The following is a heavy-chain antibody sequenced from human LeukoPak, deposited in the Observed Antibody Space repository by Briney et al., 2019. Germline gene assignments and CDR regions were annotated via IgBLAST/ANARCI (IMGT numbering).Heavy chain of an antibody. V-gene: IGHV3-48*04. CDR3: ARDPMVRGVQEYYFDY. J-gene: IGHJ4*02. Sequence: PGGSLRLSCAASGFPFSTYSMSWVRQAPGKGLEWVSYISSISSIIYYADSVKGRFTISRDNAKNSLYLQMNSLRAEDTAVYYCARDPMVRGVQEYYFDYWGQGTLVTVSS. D-gene: IGHD3-10*01. CDR1: GFPFSTYS. CDR2: ISSISSII.